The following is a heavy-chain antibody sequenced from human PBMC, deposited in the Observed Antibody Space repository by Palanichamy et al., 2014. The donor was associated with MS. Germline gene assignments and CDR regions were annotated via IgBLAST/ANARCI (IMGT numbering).Heavy chain of an antibody. CDR2: ITSNGVFI. Sequence: QLVESGGGLVQPGGSLRLSCAASGFTLSSYTLNWVRQAPGKGLQWVASITSNGVFIYYTDSVKGRFTISRDNAKDSLYLQMDSLRAEDTAVYYCARVVRSGYDYDDAFAVWGQGTLVTVSS. V-gene: IGHV3-21*02. CDR3: ARVVRSGYDYDDAFAV. CDR1: GFTLSSYT. D-gene: IGHD5-12*01. J-gene: IGHJ3*01.